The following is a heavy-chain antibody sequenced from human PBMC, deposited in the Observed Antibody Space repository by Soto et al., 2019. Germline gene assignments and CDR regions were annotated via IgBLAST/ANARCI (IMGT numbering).Heavy chain of an antibody. Sequence: GESLKISCKGSGYSFTSYWISWVRQMPGKGLEWMGRIDPSDSYTNYSPSFQGHVTIPADKSISTAYLQWSSLKASDTAMYYCARLLVATTMDYYYGMDVWGQGTTVTVSS. J-gene: IGHJ6*02. V-gene: IGHV5-10-1*01. CDR1: GYSFTSYW. D-gene: IGHD5-12*01. CDR3: ARLLVATTMDYYYGMDV. CDR2: IDPSDSYT.